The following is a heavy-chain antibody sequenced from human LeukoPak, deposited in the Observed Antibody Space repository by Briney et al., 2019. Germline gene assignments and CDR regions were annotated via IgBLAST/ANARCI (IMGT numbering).Heavy chain of an antibody. V-gene: IGHV1-8*03. CDR3: ARGQRITIFGVVRYFYMDV. Sequence: GASVKVSCKASGYTFTSYDINWVRQATGQGLEWMGWMNPNSGNTGYAQKFQGRVTITRNTSISTAYMELSSLRSEDTAVYYCARGQRITIFGVVRYFYMDVWGKGTTVTVSS. J-gene: IGHJ6*03. D-gene: IGHD3-3*01. CDR1: GYTFTSYD. CDR2: MNPNSGNT.